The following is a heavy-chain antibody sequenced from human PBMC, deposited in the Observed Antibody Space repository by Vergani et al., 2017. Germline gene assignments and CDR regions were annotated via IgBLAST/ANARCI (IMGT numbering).Heavy chain of an antibody. V-gene: IGHV3-53*01. J-gene: IGHJ6*03. CDR1: GFTVSSNY. CDR3: AKSPRITIFGVNYMDV. D-gene: IGHD3-3*01. CDR2: IYSGGST. Sequence: EVQLVESGGGLIQPGGSLRLSCAASGFTVSSNYMSWVRQAPGKGLEWVSVIYSGGSTYYADSVKGRFTISRDNSKNTLYLQMNSLRAEDTAVYYCAKSPRITIFGVNYMDVWGKGTTVTVSS.